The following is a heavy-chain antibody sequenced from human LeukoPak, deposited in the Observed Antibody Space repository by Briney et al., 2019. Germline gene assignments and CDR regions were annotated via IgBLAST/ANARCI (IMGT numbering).Heavy chain of an antibody. CDR2: INPNSGDT. CDR3: ARGRSMVRFDY. V-gene: IGHV1-2*02. CDR1: GYTFTGYY. D-gene: IGHD2-8*01. J-gene: IGHJ4*02. Sequence: GASVKVSCKASGYTFTGYYMHWVRQAPGQGLEWMGWINPNSGDTNSAQNFQGRVTMTRDTSISTAYMELSSLRSDDTAVYYCARGRSMVRFDYWGQGTLVTVSS.